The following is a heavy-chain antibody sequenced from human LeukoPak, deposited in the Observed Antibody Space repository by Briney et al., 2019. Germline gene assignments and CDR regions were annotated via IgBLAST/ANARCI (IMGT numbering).Heavy chain of an antibody. CDR1: GFTFDEYA. D-gene: IGHD2-15*01. J-gene: IGHJ4*02. CDR3: AKDIRGYCSGGSCYSGDFDY. V-gene: IGHV3-9*01. CDR2: ISWNSGSI. Sequence: GGSLRLSCEASGFTFDEYAMHWVRQAPGKGLEWVSGISWNSGSIGYADSVKGRFTISRDNAKNSLYLQMNSLRAEDTALYYCAKDIRGYCSGGSCYSGDFDYWGQGTLVTVSS.